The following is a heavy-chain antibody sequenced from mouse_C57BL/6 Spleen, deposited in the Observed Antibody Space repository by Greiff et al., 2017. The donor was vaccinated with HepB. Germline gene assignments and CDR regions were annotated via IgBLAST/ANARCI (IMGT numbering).Heavy chain of an antibody. CDR3: ARDEYDGGIAY. J-gene: IGHJ3*01. CDR2: ISYSGST. CDR1: GYSITSGYD. D-gene: IGHD2-4*01. V-gene: IGHV3-1*01. Sequence: EVQRVESGPGMVKPSQSLSLTCTVTGYSITSGYDWHWIRHFPGNKLEWMGYISYSGSTNYNPSLKSRISITHDTSKNHFFLKLNSVTTEDTATYYCARDEYDGGIAYWGQGTLVTVSA.